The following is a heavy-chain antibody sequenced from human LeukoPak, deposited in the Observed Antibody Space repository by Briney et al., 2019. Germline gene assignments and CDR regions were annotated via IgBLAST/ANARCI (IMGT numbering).Heavy chain of an antibody. CDR3: ARDGGDDLN. J-gene: IGHJ4*02. D-gene: IGHD2-21*01. Sequence: PGRSLRLSNAASGFAFSRDSMNWVRQAPGRGQEWVSYISSSSSTIYCADSVKGRFTMSRDNAKHSLYLQMNSRRAEDTAVYYCARDGGDDLNWGQGTLVTVSS. V-gene: IGHV3-48*01. CDR2: ISSSSSTI. CDR1: GFAFSRDS.